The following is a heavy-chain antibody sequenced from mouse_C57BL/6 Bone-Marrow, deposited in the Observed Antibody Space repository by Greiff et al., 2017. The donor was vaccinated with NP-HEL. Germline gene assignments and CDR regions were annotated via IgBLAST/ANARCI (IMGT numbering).Heavy chain of an antibody. J-gene: IGHJ1*03. D-gene: IGHD1-1*01. CDR2: IYPRSGNP. CDR3: ARPTVVPYWYFDV. Sequence: VQLQQSGAELARPGASVKLSCKASGYTFTSYGISWVKQRTGQGLEWIGEIYPRSGNPYYNEKFKGKATLTADKSSSTAYMELRSLTSEDSAVYFCARPTVVPYWYFDVWGTGTTVTVSS. CDR1: GYTFTSYG. V-gene: IGHV1-81*01.